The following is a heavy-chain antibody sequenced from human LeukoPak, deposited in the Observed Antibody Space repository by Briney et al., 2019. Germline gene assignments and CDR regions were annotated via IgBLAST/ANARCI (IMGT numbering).Heavy chain of an antibody. CDR3: ARDIYYDSSGYYGSVY. D-gene: IGHD3-22*01. CDR2: ISWNSGSI. J-gene: IGHJ4*02. CDR1: GFTFDDYA. Sequence: GRSLRLSCAASGFTFDDYAMHWVRHVPGKGLEWVSGISWNSGSIGYADSVKGRFTISRDNAKNSLYLQMNSLRAEDTAVYYCARDIYYDSSGYYGSVYWGQGTLVTVSS. V-gene: IGHV3-9*01.